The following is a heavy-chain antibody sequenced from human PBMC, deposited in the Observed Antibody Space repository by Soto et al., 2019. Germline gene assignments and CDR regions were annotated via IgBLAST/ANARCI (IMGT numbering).Heavy chain of an antibody. CDR1: GDSISRSNW. J-gene: IGHJ4*02. D-gene: IGHD2-15*01. Sequence: GTLSLPCAVSGDSISRSNWWSCVRQPPGNGLEWIAEIYRSGSTSYNPCLKSHVTISADKSKNQCSLMLSSVTASDTAVYYCAREYVPHAVLTERTYCFDYWGQGTLVTVSS. V-gene: IGHV4-4*02. CDR2: IYRSGST. CDR3: AREYVPHAVLTERTYCFDY.